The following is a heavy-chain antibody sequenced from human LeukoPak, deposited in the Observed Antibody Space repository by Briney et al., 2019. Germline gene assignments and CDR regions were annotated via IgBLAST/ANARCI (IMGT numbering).Heavy chain of an antibody. CDR1: GFTFSSYW. V-gene: IGHV3-74*01. D-gene: IGHD3-9*01. Sequence: GGSLRLSCAPSGFTFSSYWTHWVRHAPGEGLVWVSRINSDGSRTSCADSMKGRFTLSRDNAKNTLYLQMNSLRAEDTAVYDCARDKGGFDWLVAPHIWFDPWGQGTLVTVSS. J-gene: IGHJ5*02. CDR3: ARDKGGFDWLVAPHIWFDP. CDR2: INSDGSRT.